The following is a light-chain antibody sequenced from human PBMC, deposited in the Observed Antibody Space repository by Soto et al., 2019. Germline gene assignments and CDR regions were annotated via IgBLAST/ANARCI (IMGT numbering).Light chain of an antibody. CDR3: QAWDSSVV. CDR1: KLGDKY. CDR2: KDT. J-gene: IGLJ2*01. V-gene: IGLV3-1*01. Sequence: SYELTQPPSVSVSPGQTASITCSGDKLGDKYASWYQQKPGQSPVLVIYKDTKRPSGIPERFSGSNSGNTATLTISGTQDMDDYDYYCQAWDSSVVFGGGTQLTVL.